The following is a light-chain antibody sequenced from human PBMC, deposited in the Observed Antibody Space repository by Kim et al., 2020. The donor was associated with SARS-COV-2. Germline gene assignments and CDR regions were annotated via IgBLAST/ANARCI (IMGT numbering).Light chain of an antibody. V-gene: IGLV4-69*01. CDR2: LNSDGSH. CDR1: SGHRTYA. CDR3: QTWNTGIRV. J-gene: IGLJ3*02. Sequence: QLVLTQSPSASASLGASVKLTCTLSSGHRTYAIAWHQQRPQKGPRYLMKLNSDGSHSKSDGIPDRFSGSSSGAERYLTISGLQSEDEADYYCQTWNTGIRVFGGETKLTVL.